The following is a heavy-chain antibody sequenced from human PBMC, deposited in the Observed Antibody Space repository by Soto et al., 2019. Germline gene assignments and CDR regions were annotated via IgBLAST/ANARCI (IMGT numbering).Heavy chain of an antibody. Sequence: GGSLRLSCAASGFNFDDFAMYWVRQAPGKGLEWVSSINWASGDIGYADSVKGRFTISRDNAKNSLYLQMDALRLEDTAFYYCAKGGCISTTCCYFESWGQGTLVTVSS. V-gene: IGHV3-9*01. CDR3: AKGGCISTTCCYFES. CDR1: GFNFDDFA. J-gene: IGHJ4*02. D-gene: IGHD2-2*01. CDR2: INWASGDI.